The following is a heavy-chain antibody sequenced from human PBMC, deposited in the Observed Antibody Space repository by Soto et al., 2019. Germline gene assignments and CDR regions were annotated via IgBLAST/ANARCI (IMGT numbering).Heavy chain of an antibody. CDR3: AKWRGGRYFDPFEN. J-gene: IGHJ4*01. Sequence: GGSLRLSCAASGFTFSSNAMNWVRQAPGKGLEWISSITGNTGRTDYADSVKGRFTVTSDNSKNRLNLQMNRLRVEDTAVSYCAKWRGGRYFDPFENWGQGTRVTVSS. D-gene: IGHD3-10*01. CDR1: GFTFSSNA. CDR2: ITGNTGRT. V-gene: IGHV3-23*01.